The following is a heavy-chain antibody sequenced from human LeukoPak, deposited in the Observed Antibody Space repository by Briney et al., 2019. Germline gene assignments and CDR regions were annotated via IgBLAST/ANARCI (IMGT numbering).Heavy chain of an antibody. CDR2: MNPNSGNT. CDR3: AREGKYCSSTSCYKGWFDP. V-gene: IGHV1-8*01. D-gene: IGHD2-2*02. Sequence: ASVKVSCKASGYTFTSYDINCVRQATGQGLEGRRWMNPNSGNTGYAQKFQGRVTMTRNTSISTAYMELSNLRSEDTAVYYCAREGKYCSSTSCYKGWFDPWGQGTLVTVSS. CDR1: GYTFTSYD. J-gene: IGHJ5*02.